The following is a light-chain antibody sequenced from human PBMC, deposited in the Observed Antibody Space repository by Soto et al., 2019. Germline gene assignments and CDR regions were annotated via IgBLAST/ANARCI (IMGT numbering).Light chain of an antibody. Sequence: VVMTQSPLSLPVTLGQAASISCRSSQIFVYSDGNTYLNWIQHRPGHSPRRLINRVSNRDSGVPERFSGSGSGTNFTLKISRVEAEDVGVYYCLQGTHWPPFTFGQGTKLEIK. CDR1: QIFVYSDGNTY. CDR2: RVS. V-gene: IGKV2-30*01. CDR3: LQGTHWPPFT. J-gene: IGKJ2*01.